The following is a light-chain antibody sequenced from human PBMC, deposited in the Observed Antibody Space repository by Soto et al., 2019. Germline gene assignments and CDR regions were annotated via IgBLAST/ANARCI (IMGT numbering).Light chain of an antibody. Sequence: EIVLTQSPATLSLSLGDRATLSCRASQSVSSYLAWYQQKPGQAPRLLIYDASNRATGIPARFSGSGSGTDFTLTISSLEPEDVAVYYCQQRSNWPPYTFGQGTKLEIK. CDR3: QQRSNWPPYT. J-gene: IGKJ2*01. V-gene: IGKV3-11*01. CDR2: DAS. CDR1: QSVSSY.